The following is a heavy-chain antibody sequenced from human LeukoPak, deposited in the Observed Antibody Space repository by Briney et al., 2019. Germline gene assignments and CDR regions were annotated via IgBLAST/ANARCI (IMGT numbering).Heavy chain of an antibody. CDR1: GGSISSYY. J-gene: IGHJ4*02. V-gene: IGHV4-59*01. CDR3: AREYYYDSSGYYRYFDY. CDR2: IYYSGST. Sequence: PSETLSLTCTISGGSISSYYWSWIRRPPGKGLEWIGYIYYSGSTNYNPSLKSRVTISVDTSKNQFSLKLSSVTAADTAVYYCAREYYYDSSGYYRYFDYWGQGTLVTVSS. D-gene: IGHD3-22*01.